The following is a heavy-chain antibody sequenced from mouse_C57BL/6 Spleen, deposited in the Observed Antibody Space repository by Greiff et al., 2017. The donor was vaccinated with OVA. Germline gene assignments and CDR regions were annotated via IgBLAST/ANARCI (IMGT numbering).Heavy chain of an antibody. D-gene: IGHD1-1*01. Sequence: EVHLVESGEGLVKPGGSLKLSCAASGFTFSSYAMSWVRQTPEKRLEWVAYISSGGDYIYYADTVKGRFTISRDNARNTLYLQMSSLKSEDTAMYYCTRDRDYGSRGGFAYWGQGTLVTVSA. CDR3: TRDRDYGSRGGFAY. V-gene: IGHV5-9-1*02. J-gene: IGHJ3*01. CDR1: GFTFSSYA. CDR2: ISSGGDYI.